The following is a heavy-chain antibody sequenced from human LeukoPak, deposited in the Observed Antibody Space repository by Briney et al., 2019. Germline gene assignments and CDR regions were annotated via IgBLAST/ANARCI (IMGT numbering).Heavy chain of an antibody. CDR3: ARETIAVAGTDHGDYYYYMDV. D-gene: IGHD6-19*01. V-gene: IGHV1-2*02. CDR2: INPNSGGT. J-gene: IGHJ6*03. CDR1: GYTFTGYY. Sequence: ASVKVSCKASGYTFTGYYMHWVRQAPGQGLEWMGWINPNSGGTNYAQKFQGRVTMTRDTSISTAYMELSRLRSDDTAVYYCARETIAVAGTDHGDYYYYMDVWGKGTTVTVSS.